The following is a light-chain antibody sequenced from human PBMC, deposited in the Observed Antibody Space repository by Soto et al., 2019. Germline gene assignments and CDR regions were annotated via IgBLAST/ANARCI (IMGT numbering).Light chain of an antibody. CDR3: QQHRRWPPT. CDR2: DAS. J-gene: IGKJ4*01. V-gene: IGKV3-11*01. CDR1: QSASSY. Sequence: EIVLTQSPGTQSLSLGARATPSCRASQSASSYLAWYQQKPGQAPRLLINDASNRATGIPARFSGSGSGTDFTLTISSLESEDFAVYFCQQHRRWPPTFGGGTKVEIK.